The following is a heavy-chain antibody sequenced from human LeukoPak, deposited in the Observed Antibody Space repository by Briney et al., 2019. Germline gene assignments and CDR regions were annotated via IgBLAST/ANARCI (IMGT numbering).Heavy chain of an antibody. CDR1: GFTFSSYA. D-gene: IGHD1-1*01. Sequence: GGSLRLSCAASGFTFSSYAMSWVRQAPGKGLEWVSGISGSGYSTYYADSAKGRFTISRDNSKNTLYLQINSLRAEDTAVYYCAKGNWNDALGYFDYWGQGTLVTVTS. J-gene: IGHJ4*02. CDR3: AKGNWNDALGYFDY. CDR2: ISGSGYST. V-gene: IGHV3-23*01.